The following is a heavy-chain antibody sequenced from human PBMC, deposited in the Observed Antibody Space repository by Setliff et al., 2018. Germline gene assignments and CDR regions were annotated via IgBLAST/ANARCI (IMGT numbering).Heavy chain of an antibody. J-gene: IGHJ6*03. CDR2: IYYSGNT. D-gene: IGHD3-10*01. CDR1: GASITTSNSY. V-gene: IGHV4-39*01. Sequence: LSLTCTVSGASITTSNSYWGWIRQPPGKGLEWIAHIYYSGNTFYNPSLGSRLTISGDTSKNQFSVKLSSVTAADTAVYYCARHKSNGSGSYPSLYMDVWGKGIMVTVSS. CDR3: ARHKSNGSGSYPSLYMDV.